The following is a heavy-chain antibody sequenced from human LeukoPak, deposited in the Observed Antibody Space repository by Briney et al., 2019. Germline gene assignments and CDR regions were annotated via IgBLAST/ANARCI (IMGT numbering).Heavy chain of an antibody. Sequence: GGSLRLSCAASGFTFSIYSMNWVRQAPGKGLEWVSSISSSSSYIYYADSVRGRLTISRDNAKSSLYLQMNSLRAEDTAVYYCAREGKSCSSTSCSDYWGQGTLVTVSS. CDR3: AREGKSCSSTSCSDY. D-gene: IGHD2-2*01. J-gene: IGHJ4*02. CDR1: GFTFSIYS. V-gene: IGHV3-21*01. CDR2: ISSSSSYI.